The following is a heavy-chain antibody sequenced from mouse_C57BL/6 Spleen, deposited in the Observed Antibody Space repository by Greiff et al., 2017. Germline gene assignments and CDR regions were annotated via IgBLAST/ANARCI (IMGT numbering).Heavy chain of an antibody. Sequence: QVQLKQSGAELVKPGASVKISCKASGYAFSSYWMNWVKQRPGKGLEWIGQIYPGDGDTNYNGKFKGKATLTADKSSSTAYMQLSSLTSEDSAVYFCARAGDYDVAWFAYWGQGTLVTVSA. CDR2: IYPGDGDT. CDR3: ARAGDYDVAWFAY. J-gene: IGHJ3*01. CDR1: GYAFSSYW. V-gene: IGHV1-80*01. D-gene: IGHD2-4*01.